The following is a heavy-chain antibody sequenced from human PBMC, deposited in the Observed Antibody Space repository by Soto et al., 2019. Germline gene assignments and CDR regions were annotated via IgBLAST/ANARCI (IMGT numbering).Heavy chain of an antibody. J-gene: IGHJ3*01. CDR2: ISGSGAST. V-gene: IGHV3-23*01. Sequence: GGSLSLSCAASGFTFSSYGMHWARQAPGKGLEWVSIISGSGASTSYADSVKGRFTISRDNSQNTVYLEMNSLRAEDTAVYFCAKRIRRQVYGVAKGAFDVWGLGTMVTVSS. D-gene: IGHD3-3*01. CDR1: GFTFSSYG. CDR3: AKRIRRQVYGVAKGAFDV.